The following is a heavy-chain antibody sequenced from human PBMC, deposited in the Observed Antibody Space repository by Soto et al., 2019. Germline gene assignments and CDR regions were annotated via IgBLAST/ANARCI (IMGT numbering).Heavy chain of an antibody. J-gene: IGHJ4*02. CDR3: ARIRGQVLAPFDY. Sequence: SETLSLTCNVSGGSISSGGYYWSWIRQHPGKGLEWIGYIYHSGTTYYNPSLKSRVTISVDRSKNQFSLKLNSVTAADTAVYYCARIRGQVLAPFDYCGQGPLVTVSS. V-gene: IGHV4-31*03. D-gene: IGHD3-3*02. CDR1: GGSISSGGYY. CDR2: IYHSGTT.